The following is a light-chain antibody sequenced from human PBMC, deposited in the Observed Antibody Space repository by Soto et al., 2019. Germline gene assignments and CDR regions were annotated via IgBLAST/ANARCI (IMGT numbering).Light chain of an antibody. CDR3: AAWDDSLSVAV. J-gene: IGLJ2*01. CDR1: RSNIGSNY. Sequence: QPVLTQPPSASGTPGQRVTISCSGSRSNIGSNYVYWYQQLPGTAPELLIYRNNQRPSGVPDRVSGSKSGTSASLAISGLRSEDEADYYCAAWDDSLSVAVFGGGTKLTVL. V-gene: IGLV1-47*01. CDR2: RNN.